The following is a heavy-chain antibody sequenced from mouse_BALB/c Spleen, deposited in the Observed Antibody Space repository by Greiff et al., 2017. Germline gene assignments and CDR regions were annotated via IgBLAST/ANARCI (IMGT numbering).Heavy chain of an antibody. CDR1: GFTFSSFG. D-gene: IGHD2-14*01. Sequence: EVQVVESGGGLVQPGGSRKLSCAASGFTFSSFGMHWVRQAPEKGLEWVAYISSGSSTIYYADTVKGRFTISRDNPKNTLFLQMTSLRSEDTAMYYCARERYPYYFDYWGQGTTLTVSS. CDR3: ARERYPYYFDY. V-gene: IGHV5-17*02. J-gene: IGHJ2*01. CDR2: ISSGSSTI.